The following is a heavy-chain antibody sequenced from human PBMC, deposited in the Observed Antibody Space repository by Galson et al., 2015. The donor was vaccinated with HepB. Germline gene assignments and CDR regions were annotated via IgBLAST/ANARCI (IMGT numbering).Heavy chain of an antibody. V-gene: IGHV1-69*13. Sequence: SVKVSCKASGGTFSSYAISWVRQAPGQGLEWMGGIFPIFGTANYAQKFQGRVTITADESTSTAYMELSSLRSEDTAVYYCARDLRGPGSPTDAFDIWGQGTMVTVSS. J-gene: IGHJ3*02. CDR3: ARDLRGPGSPTDAFDI. D-gene: IGHD1-1*01. CDR2: IFPIFGTA. CDR1: GGTFSSYA.